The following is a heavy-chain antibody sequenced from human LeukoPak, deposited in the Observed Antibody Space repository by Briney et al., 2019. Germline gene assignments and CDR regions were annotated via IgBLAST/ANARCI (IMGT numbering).Heavy chain of an antibody. V-gene: IGHV4-30-2*01. CDR3: ARDRGAAASGWFDL. D-gene: IGHD6-13*01. J-gene: IGHJ5*02. CDR1: GGSISSGGYS. Sequence: SETLSLACAVSGGSISSGGYSWRWIRQPPGKGLEWIGYIYHSGSTYYNPSLKSRVTISVDRSKNQFSLKLSSVTAADTAVYYCARDRGAAASGWFDLWGQGTLVTVSS. CDR2: IYHSGST.